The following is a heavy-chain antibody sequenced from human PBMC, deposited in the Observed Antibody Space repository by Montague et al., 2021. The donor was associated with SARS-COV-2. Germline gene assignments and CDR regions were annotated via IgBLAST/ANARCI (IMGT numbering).Heavy chain of an antibody. CDR2: INHSGST. Sequence: SETLSLTCAVYGGSFSGYYWSWIRQPPGKGLEWIGEINHSGSTNYNPSLKSRVTISVDTSKNQFSLKLSSLTAADTAVYYCARGGDMNWFDPWGQGTLVTVSS. CDR3: ARGGDMNWFDP. J-gene: IGHJ5*02. CDR1: GGSFSGYY. V-gene: IGHV4-34*01. D-gene: IGHD2-21*01.